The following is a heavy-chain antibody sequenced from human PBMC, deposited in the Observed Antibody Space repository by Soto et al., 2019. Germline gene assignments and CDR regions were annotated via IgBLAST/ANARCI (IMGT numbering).Heavy chain of an antibody. Sequence: PGGSLRLSCAASGFTFSDHYMDWVRQAPGKGLEWVGRTRNKANSYTTEYAASVKGRFTISRDDSKNSLYLQMNSLKTEDTAVYYCCSSGSYYYYYGMDVWGQGTTVTVSS. CDR1: GFTFSDHY. CDR3: CSSGSYYYYYGMDV. CDR2: TRNKANSYTT. D-gene: IGHD3-22*01. J-gene: IGHJ6*02. V-gene: IGHV3-72*01.